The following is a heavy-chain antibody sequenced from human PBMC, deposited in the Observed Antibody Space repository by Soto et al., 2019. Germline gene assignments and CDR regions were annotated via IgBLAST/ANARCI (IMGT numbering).Heavy chain of an antibody. J-gene: IGHJ5*02. D-gene: IGHD3-3*01. V-gene: IGHV1-24*01. CDR3: ATEPDLRFLEWLPRGT. Sequence: QVQLVQSGAEVKKPGASVKVSCKVSGYTLTELSMHWVRQAPGKGLEWMGGFDPEDGETIYAQKFQGSVTMTEDTSTDTDYMELSSLRSEDTAVYYCATEPDLRFLEWLPRGTWGQGTLVTVSS. CDR1: GYTLTELS. CDR2: FDPEDGET.